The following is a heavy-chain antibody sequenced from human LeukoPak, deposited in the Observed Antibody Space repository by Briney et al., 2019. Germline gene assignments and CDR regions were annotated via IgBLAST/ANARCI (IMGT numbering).Heavy chain of an antibody. CDR1: GFTFSSYE. CDR2: ISSSGSTI. Sequence: GGPLRLSCAASGFTFSSYEMNWVRQAPGKGLEWVSYISSSGSTIYYADSVKGRFTISRDNAKNSLYLRMNSLRAEDTAVYYCARDTSSGWFDYWGQGTLVTVSS. CDR3: ARDTSSGWFDY. D-gene: IGHD6-19*01. J-gene: IGHJ4*02. V-gene: IGHV3-48*03.